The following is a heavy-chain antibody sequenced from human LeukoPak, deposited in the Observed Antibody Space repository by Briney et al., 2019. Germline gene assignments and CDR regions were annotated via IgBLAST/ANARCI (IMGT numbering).Heavy chain of an antibody. V-gene: IGHV3-23*01. CDR2: ISGSAAAT. CDR1: GFTFSAYG. D-gene: IGHD3-10*01. Sequence: PGGSLRLSCAASGFTFSAYGMTWVRQAPGKGLEWVSAISGSAAATFYADSVKGRFTISRDNSRSTLYLQMNSLRAEDTAVYYCAKASDYYGSGSYKYWGQGTLVTVSS. CDR3: AKASDYYGSGSYKY. J-gene: IGHJ4*02.